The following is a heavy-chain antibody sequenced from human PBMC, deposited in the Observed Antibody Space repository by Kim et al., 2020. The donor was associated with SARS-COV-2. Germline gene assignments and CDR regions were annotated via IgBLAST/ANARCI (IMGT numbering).Heavy chain of an antibody. D-gene: IGHD6-13*01. CDR3: SRGRNSSNWYSFDY. CDR2: IYPGYSAA. Sequence: GESLKISCKGSGYSFIMYWIAWVRQMPGKGLEWMGIIYPGYSAATYSPSFQGQVTISADKSITTAYLQWSSLKASDTAIYYCSRGRNSSNWYSFDYWGQGALVTVSS. J-gene: IGHJ4*02. CDR1: GYSFIMYW. V-gene: IGHV5-51*01.